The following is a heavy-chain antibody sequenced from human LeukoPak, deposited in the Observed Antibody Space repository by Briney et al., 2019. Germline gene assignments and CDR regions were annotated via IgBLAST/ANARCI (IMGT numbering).Heavy chain of an antibody. Sequence: ASVKVSCKASGYTFTSYAMNWVRQAPGQGLEWMGWINTNTGNPTYAQGFTGRFVFSLDTSVSTAYLQISSLKAEDTAVYYCARGVLAGSYYYHYYMDVWGKGTTVTVSS. CDR2: INTNTGNP. CDR1: GYTFTSYA. V-gene: IGHV7-4-1*02. D-gene: IGHD6-19*01. CDR3: ARGVLAGSYYYHYYMDV. J-gene: IGHJ6*03.